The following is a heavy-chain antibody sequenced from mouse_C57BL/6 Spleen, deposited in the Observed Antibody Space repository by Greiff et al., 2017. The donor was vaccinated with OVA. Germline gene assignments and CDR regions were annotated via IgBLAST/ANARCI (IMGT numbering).Heavy chain of an antibody. CDR2: INPSSGYT. CDR3: ARDYSSPFAY. Sequence: QVQLQQSGAELAKPGASVKLSCKASGYTFTSYWMHWVKQRPGQGLEWIGYINPSSGYTKYNQKFKDKVTLTADKSSSTAYMQLSSLTYEDSAVYYCARDYSSPFAYWGQGTLVTVSA. V-gene: IGHV1-7*01. J-gene: IGHJ3*01. CDR1: GYTFTSYW. D-gene: IGHD2-5*01.